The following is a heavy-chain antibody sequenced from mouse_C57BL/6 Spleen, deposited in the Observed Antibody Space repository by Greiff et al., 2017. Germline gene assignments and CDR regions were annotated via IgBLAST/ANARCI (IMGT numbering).Heavy chain of an antibody. J-gene: IGHJ2*01. CDR3: ARSKTGDYFDY. Sequence: QVQLQQSGAELAKPGASVKLSCKASGYTFTSYWMHWVKQRPGQGLEWIGYINPCCGYTKYNQKFKDKATLTADKSSSTAYMQLSSVTYEDYAGDYCARSKTGDYFDYWGQGTTLTVSS. V-gene: IGHV1-7*01. CDR2: INPCCGYT. CDR1: GYTFTSYW.